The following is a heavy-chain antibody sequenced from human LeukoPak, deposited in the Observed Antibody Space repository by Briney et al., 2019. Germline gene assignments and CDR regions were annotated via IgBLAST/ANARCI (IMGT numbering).Heavy chain of an antibody. Sequence: GGSLRLSWEASGFTFGNFGMTWVRQAPGKGLQWVSGITGSSTWTYYAASVKGRFTVYRDNSQNTLHLQMNSLRADDTAVYYCARELVSSGTGYFDLWGRGTLVTVSS. CDR3: ARELVSSGTGYFDL. CDR2: ITGSSTWT. CDR1: GFTFGNFG. V-gene: IGHV3-23*01. J-gene: IGHJ2*01. D-gene: IGHD3-10*02.